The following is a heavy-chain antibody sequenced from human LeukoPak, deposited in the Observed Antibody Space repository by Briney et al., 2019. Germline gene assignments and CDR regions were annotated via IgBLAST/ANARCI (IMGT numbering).Heavy chain of an antibody. CDR3: ARGCNWNNYYYGMDV. CDR1: GGSISSDDYY. J-gene: IGHJ6*02. V-gene: IGHV4-61*02. CDR2: VYTSGST. D-gene: IGHD1-1*01. Sequence: SQTLSLTCTVSGGSISSDDYYWSWIRQPAGKGLEWIGRVYTSGSTNYNPSLRSRVTISVDTSKNQFSLKLSSVTAADTAVYYCARGCNWNNYYYGMDVWGQGTTVTVSS.